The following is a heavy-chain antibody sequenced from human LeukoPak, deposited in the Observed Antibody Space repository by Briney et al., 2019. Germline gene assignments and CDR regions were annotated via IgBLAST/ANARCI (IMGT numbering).Heavy chain of an antibody. Sequence: GGSLRLSCAASGFTFDDYAMHWVRQAPGKGLEWVLGISWNSGSIGYADSVKGRFTISRDNAKNSLYLQMNSLRAEDMALYYCAKGLNSGYYYDSSGYIGGAFDIWGQGTMVTVSS. CDR2: ISWNSGSI. V-gene: IGHV3-9*03. CDR1: GFTFDDYA. CDR3: AKGLNSGYYYDSSGYIGGAFDI. J-gene: IGHJ3*02. D-gene: IGHD3-22*01.